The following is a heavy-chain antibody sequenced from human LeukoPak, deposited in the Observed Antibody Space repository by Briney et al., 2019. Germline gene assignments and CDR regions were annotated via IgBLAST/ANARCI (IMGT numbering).Heavy chain of an antibody. J-gene: IGHJ4*02. V-gene: IGHV3-21*01. CDR2: ISSSSSYI. Sequence: PGGSLRLSCAASGFTVSSNYMSWVRQAPGKGLEWVSSISSSSSYIYYADSVKGRFTISRDNAKNSLYLQMNSLRAEDTAVYYCARANSSTNRPTLDYWGQGTLVTVSS. D-gene: IGHD2-2*01. CDR1: GFTVSSNY. CDR3: ARANSSTNRPTLDY.